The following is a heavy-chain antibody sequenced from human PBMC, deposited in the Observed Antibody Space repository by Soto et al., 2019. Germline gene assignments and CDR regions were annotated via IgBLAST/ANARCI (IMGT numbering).Heavy chain of an antibody. J-gene: IGHJ4*02. CDR2: ISYDGSNK. D-gene: IGHD6-13*01. V-gene: IGHV3-30*18. CDR1: GFTFSSYG. CDR3: AKMPTGIAAAGRDY. Sequence: QVQLVESGGSMVQPGRSLRLSRAASGFTFSSYGMHWVRQAPGKGLEWVAVISYDGSNKYYADSVKGRFTISRDNSKNTLYLQMNSLTAEDTAVYYCAKMPTGIAAAGRDYWGQGTLVTVSS.